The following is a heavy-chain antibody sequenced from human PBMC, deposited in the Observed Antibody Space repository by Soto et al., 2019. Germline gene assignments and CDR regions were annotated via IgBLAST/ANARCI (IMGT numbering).Heavy chain of an antibody. J-gene: IGHJ6*02. Sequence: GESLKISCAASGFTFSSYSMNWVRQAPGKGLEWVSSISSSGSYIYYADSVKGRFTISRDNAKNSLYLQMNSLRAEDTAVYYCARTGSSWKYGMDVWGQGTTVTVSS. CDR1: GFTFSSYS. CDR2: ISSSGSYI. V-gene: IGHV3-21*01. D-gene: IGHD6-13*01. CDR3: ARTGSSWKYGMDV.